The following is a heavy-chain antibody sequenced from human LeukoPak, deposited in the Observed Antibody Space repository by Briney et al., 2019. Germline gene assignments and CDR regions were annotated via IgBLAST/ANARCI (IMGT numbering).Heavy chain of an antibody. CDR2: IYTNGST. V-gene: IGHV4-4*07. J-gene: IGHJ4*02. CDR3: ARGRVYFDY. Sequence: SETLSLTCTVSGGSISRYYWSWIRQPAGKGLEWIGRIYTNGSTNQNPSLRSRITMSVDTSKNQVSLKLSSVTAADTAVYYCARGRVYFDYWGQGTLVTVSS. CDR1: GGSISRYY.